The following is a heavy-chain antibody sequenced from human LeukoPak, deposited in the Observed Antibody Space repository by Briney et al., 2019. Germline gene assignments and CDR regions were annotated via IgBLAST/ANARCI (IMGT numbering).Heavy chain of an antibody. CDR3: ARTLWPYDAFDI. V-gene: IGHV3-11*04. Sequence: GGSLRLSCVASGFTFSDYYMSWIRQAPGKGLEWVSYISNSGDDAYYIDSAKGRFTISRDNAKNSMYLQLNSLTADDTALYYCARTLWPYDAFDIWGPGTTVTVSS. CDR1: GFTFSDYY. CDR2: ISNSGDDA. J-gene: IGHJ3*02. D-gene: IGHD2-21*01.